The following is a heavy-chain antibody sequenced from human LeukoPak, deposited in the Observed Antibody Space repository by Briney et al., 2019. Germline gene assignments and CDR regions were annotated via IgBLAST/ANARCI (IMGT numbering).Heavy chain of an antibody. J-gene: IGHJ3*02. CDR1: GYTFTGYY. CDR2: INPNSGGT. Sequence: ASVKVSCKASGYTFTGYYMHWVRQAPGQGLEWMGWINPNSGGTNFAQKFQGRVTMTRDTSISTAYMELSRLRSDDTAVYYCARSPYYYDSSEIYDDAFDIWGQGTMVTVSS. V-gene: IGHV1-2*02. CDR3: ARSPYYYDSSEIYDDAFDI. D-gene: IGHD3-22*01.